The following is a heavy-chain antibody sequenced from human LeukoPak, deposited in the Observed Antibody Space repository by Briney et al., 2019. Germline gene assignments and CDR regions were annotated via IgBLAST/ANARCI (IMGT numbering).Heavy chain of an antibody. V-gene: IGHV4-59*01. Sequence: SETLSLTCIVSGGSISSYYWSWIRQPPGKGLEWIGYIYYSGSTNYNPSLKSRVTISVDTSKNQFSLKLSSVTAADTAVYYCARGGEGGYDAFDIWGQGTMVTVSS. CDR2: IYYSGST. CDR3: ARGGEGGYDAFDI. CDR1: GGSISSYY. J-gene: IGHJ3*02. D-gene: IGHD3-22*01.